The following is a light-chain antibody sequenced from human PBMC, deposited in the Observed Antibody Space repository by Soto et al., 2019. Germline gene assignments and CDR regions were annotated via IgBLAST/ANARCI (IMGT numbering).Light chain of an antibody. CDR1: QSISSD. Sequence: EIMMTQSPDTLSVSPGERATVSCRASQSISSDFAGFQLKPGQAPRLLIYGASTRAPDVPDRFSGSGSGTEFTLTISSLQSEDFAVYYCQQYNNRPYTFGQGTKPEIK. J-gene: IGKJ2*01. CDR2: GAS. CDR3: QQYNNRPYT. V-gene: IGKV3-15*01.